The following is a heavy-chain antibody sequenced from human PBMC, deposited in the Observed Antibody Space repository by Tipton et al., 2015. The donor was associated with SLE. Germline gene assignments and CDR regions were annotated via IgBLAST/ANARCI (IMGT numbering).Heavy chain of an antibody. D-gene: IGHD3-3*01. Sequence: TLSLTCTVSGGSISSHYWSWIRQPPGKGLEWIGYIYYSGSTNYNPSLKSRVTISVDTSKNQFSLKLTSVTAADTAVYYCASGSWAEDDFWSGPPVDAFDIWGQGTMVTVSS. J-gene: IGHJ3*02. V-gene: IGHV4-59*11. CDR3: ASGSWAEDDFWSGPPVDAFDI. CDR2: IYYSGST. CDR1: GGSISSHY.